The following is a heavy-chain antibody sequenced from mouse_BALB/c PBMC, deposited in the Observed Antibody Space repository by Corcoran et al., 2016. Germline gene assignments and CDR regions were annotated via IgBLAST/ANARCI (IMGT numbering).Heavy chain of an antibody. J-gene: IGHJ3*01. V-gene: IGHV1S136*01. CDR2: INPYNDGT. Sequence: EVQLQQTGPELVKPEASEKISCKASGYTFTSYVMRWVKQKPGQGLEWIGYINPYNDGTKYNEKFKGKATLTSNKSSSTAYMELSSLTSEDSAVYYCARGYGNAWFAYWGQGTLVTVS. CDR1: GYTFTSYV. CDR3: ARGYGNAWFAY. D-gene: IGHD2-10*02.